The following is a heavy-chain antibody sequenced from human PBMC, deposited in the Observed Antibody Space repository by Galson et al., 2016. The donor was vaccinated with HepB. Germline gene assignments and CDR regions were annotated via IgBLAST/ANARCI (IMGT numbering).Heavy chain of an antibody. J-gene: IGHJ4*02. Sequence: SLRLSCAASGFTFSDYYMSWVRQAPGKGLEWVSTISGSGIHTFYGDAVKGRFTISRDNSKNTLYLQMRTLRVEDTAVYYCAKGNTVPDYWGQGTLVTVSS. V-gene: IGHV3-23*01. CDR1: GFTFSDYY. CDR3: AKGNTVPDY. CDR2: ISGSGIHT. D-gene: IGHD4-11*01.